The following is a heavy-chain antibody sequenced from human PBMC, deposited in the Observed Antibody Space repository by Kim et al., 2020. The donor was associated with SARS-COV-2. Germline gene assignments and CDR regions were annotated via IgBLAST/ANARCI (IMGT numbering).Heavy chain of an antibody. Sequence: SETLSLTCTVSGGSISTYYWSWIRQPTGKGLEWIGRIYSSGSTNYNPSLKSRVTMSLDTSRNKCYLKLSSVTAADTAVYYCTRSTGYSNGWYDYWGRGTLVTVSS. D-gene: IGHD6-19*01. J-gene: IGHJ4*02. CDR1: GGSISTYY. CDR2: IYSSGST. CDR3: TRSTGYSNGWYDY. V-gene: IGHV4-4*07.